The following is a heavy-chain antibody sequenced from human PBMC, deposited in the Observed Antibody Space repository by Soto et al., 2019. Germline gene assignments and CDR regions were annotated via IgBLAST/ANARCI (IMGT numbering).Heavy chain of an antibody. CDR3: AREGYSSSHFSRGFDP. Sequence: QVQLVQSGAEVEKPGASVKVSCKASGYTFTSYYMHWVRQAPGQGLEWMGIINPSGGSTSYAQKFQGRVTMTRETYTSTVYMELSSLRSENTAVYYCAREGYSSSHFSRGFDPWGQGTLVTVSS. D-gene: IGHD6-13*01. CDR1: GYTFTSYY. J-gene: IGHJ5*02. V-gene: IGHV1-46*01. CDR2: INPSGGST.